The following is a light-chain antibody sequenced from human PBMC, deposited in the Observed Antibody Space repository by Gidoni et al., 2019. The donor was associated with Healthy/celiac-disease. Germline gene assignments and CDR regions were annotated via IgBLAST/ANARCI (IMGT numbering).Light chain of an antibody. CDR3: QQRSNWPYT. J-gene: IGKJ2*01. CDR1: QSVSSY. CDR2: DAS. Sequence: EIVLTQSPATLSSSPGERATLSCRASQSVSSYLAWYQQKPGQAPRLLIYDASNRATGIPARFSGSGSVTDFTLTISSLEPEDFAVYYCQQRSNWPYTFGQGTKLEIK. V-gene: IGKV3-11*01.